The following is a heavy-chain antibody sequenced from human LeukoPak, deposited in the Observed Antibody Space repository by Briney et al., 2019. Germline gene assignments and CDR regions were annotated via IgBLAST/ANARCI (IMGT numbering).Heavy chain of an antibody. CDR3: ARGVPYRSFDY. Sequence: GALRLSCEASGFTFSDHYMDWVRQVPGKGLEWIGRIRNKPNGYTTEYAASVRGRFTISRDDSKNLLFLQMNNLEDDDTAVYFCARGVPYRSFDYWGQGTLVTVSS. V-gene: IGHV3-72*01. CDR2: IRNKPNGYTT. J-gene: IGHJ4*02. D-gene: IGHD3-10*01. CDR1: GFTFSDHY.